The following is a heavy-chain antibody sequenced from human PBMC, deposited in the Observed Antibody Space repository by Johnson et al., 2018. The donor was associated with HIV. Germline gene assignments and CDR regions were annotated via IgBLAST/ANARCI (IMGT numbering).Heavy chain of an antibody. J-gene: IGHJ3*02. V-gene: IGHV3-66*02. Sequence: VQLVESGGGLVQPGGSLRLSCAASGFTVSSNYMNWVRQAPGKGLEWVSVIYSGGSTYYADSVKGRFTISSDNSKNTVYLQMNSLRAEDTAVYYCARVGQLARTHAFDIWGQGTMVTVSS. D-gene: IGHD6-13*01. CDR1: GFTVSSNY. CDR2: IYSGGST. CDR3: ARVGQLARTHAFDI.